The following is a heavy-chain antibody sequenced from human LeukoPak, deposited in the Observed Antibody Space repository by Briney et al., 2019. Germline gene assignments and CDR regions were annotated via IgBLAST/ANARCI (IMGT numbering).Heavy chain of an antibody. CDR3: ARDVGGNSAVDY. CDR1: VYTFTGYY. J-gene: IGHJ4*02. Sequence: ASVKVSCKASVYTFTGYYMHWVRQAPGQGLEWMGWINPNSGGTNYAQKFQGRVTMTRDTSISTAYMELSRLRSDDTAVYYCARDVGGNSAVDYWGQGTLVTVSS. CDR2: INPNSGGT. D-gene: IGHD4-23*01. V-gene: IGHV1-2*02.